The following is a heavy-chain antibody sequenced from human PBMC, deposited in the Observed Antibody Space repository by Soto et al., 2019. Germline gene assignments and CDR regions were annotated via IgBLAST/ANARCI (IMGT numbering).Heavy chain of an antibody. CDR3: TTDAMTAMVKYYGMDV. V-gene: IGHV3-15*01. Sequence: EVQLVESGGGLVKPGGSLRLSCAASGFTFSNAWMSWVRQAPGKGLEWVGRIKSKTDGGTTDYAAPVKGRFTISRDDSKNTLYLQMNSLKTEDTAVYYCTTDAMTAMVKYYGMDVWGQGTTVTVSS. J-gene: IGHJ6*02. D-gene: IGHD5-18*01. CDR1: GFTFSNAW. CDR2: IKSKTDGGTT.